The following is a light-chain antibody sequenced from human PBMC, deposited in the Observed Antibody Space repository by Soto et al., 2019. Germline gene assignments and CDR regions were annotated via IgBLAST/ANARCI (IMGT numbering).Light chain of an antibody. CDR2: GAS. V-gene: IGKV3-20*01. J-gene: IGKJ2*01. CDR3: QQYGSSPLYT. CDR1: QGVSSSY. Sequence: EIVLTQSPGTLSLSPGERATLSCRASQGVSSSYLAGYQQKPGQAPRLLIYGASSRDTGIPDRFSGSGSGTDFTLTISRLEPEDFAVYYCQQYGSSPLYTFGQGTKLEIK.